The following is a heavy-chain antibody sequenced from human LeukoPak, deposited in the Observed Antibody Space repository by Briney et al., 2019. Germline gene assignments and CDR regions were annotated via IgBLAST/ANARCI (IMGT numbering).Heavy chain of an antibody. CDR3: ARDRFWSGYYGWFDP. V-gene: IGHV4-30-2*01. J-gene: IGHJ5*02. D-gene: IGHD3-3*01. Sequence: SGTLSLTCAVSGGSISSGGYSWSWIRQPPGKGLEWIGYIYHSGSTYYNPSLKSRVTISVDRSKNQFSLKLSSVTAADTAVYYCARDRFWSGYYGWFDPWGQGTLVTVSS. CDR1: GGSISSGGYS. CDR2: IYHSGST.